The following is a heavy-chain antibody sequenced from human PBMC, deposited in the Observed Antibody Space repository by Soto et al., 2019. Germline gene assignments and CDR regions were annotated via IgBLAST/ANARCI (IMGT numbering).Heavy chain of an antibody. CDR3: VKDNRGSY. CDR1: GFTFSTCW. CDR2: INQDGSER. D-gene: IGHD3-10*01. V-gene: IGHV3-7*01. Sequence: GGSLRLSCAASGFTFSTCWMMWVRQAPGKGLEWVANINQDGSERYYVDSVKGRFTISRDNAKNSLYLQMNSLSAEDTAVYYCVKDNRGSYWGQGTLVTVSS. J-gene: IGHJ4*02.